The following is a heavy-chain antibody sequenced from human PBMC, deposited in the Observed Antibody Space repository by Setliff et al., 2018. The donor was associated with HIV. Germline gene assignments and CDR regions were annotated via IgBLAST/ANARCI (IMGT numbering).Heavy chain of an antibody. J-gene: IGHJ2*01. D-gene: IGHD2-21*02. CDR2: IYHSGST. V-gene: IGHV4-38-2*01. Sequence: SETLSLTCAVSAYSLSGGYYWGWILQPPGKGLEWIGSIYHSGSTYYNPSLKSRVTLSVDTSKNQFSLKLSSVTAADTAVYYCARHDGTYCGGDCYLLGYFDLWGRGTLVTVSS. CDR1: AYSLSGGYY. CDR3: ARHDGTYCGGDCYLLGYFDL.